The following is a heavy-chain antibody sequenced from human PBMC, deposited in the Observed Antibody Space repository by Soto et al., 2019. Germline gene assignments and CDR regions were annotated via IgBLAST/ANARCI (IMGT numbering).Heavy chain of an antibody. J-gene: IGHJ5*02. CDR2: IYYSGST. CDR3: ARVKRYNWFDP. Sequence: SETLSLTCTVSGVSISSYYWSWIRQPPGKGLEWIGYIYYSGSTNYNPSLKSRVTISVDTSKNQFSLKLSSVTAADTAVYYCARVKRYNWFDPWGQGTLVTVSS. CDR1: GVSISSYY. D-gene: IGHD6-25*01. V-gene: IGHV4-59*01.